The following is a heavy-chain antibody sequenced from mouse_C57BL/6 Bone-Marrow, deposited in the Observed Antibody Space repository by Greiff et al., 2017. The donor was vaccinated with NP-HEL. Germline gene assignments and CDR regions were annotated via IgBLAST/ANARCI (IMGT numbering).Heavy chain of an antibody. CDR2: INPSSGYT. CDR3: ARGPLYYAMDY. Sequence: QVHVKQSGAELAKPGASVKLSCKASGYTFTRYWMHWVKQRPGQGLEWIGYINPSSGYTKYNQKFKDKATLTADKSSSTAYMQLSSLTYEDSAVYYCARGPLYYAMDYWGQGTSVTVSS. CDR1: GYTFTRYW. J-gene: IGHJ4*01. D-gene: IGHD6-1*01. V-gene: IGHV1-7*01.